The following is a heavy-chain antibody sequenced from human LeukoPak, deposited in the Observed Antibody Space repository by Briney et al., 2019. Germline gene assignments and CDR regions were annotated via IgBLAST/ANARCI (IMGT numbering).Heavy chain of an antibody. CDR2: ISGGGGST. J-gene: IGHJ4*02. CDR1: RFTFSSYA. Sequence: GGSLRLSCAASRFTFSSYAMSWVRQAPGKGLEWVSAISGGGGSTYYADSVKGRFTISRDNAKNSLYLQMNSLRAEDTAVYYCASYDFWSGSIDYWGQGTLVTVSS. D-gene: IGHD3-3*01. CDR3: ASYDFWSGSIDY. V-gene: IGHV3-23*01.